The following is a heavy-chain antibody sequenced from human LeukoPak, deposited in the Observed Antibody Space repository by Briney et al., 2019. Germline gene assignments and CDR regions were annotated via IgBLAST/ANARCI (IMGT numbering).Heavy chain of an antibody. J-gene: IGHJ4*02. CDR1: GFTFSSYW. V-gene: IGHV3-7*01. CDR2: IKQDGSEK. D-gene: IGHD3-22*01. Sequence: PGGYLRLSCAASGFTFSSYWMSWVRQAPGKGLEWVANIKQDGSEKYYVDSVKGRFTIYRDNAKNSLYLQMNSLRAEDTAVYYCARDQVIGYYDSSGPPDYWGQGTLVTVSS. CDR3: ARDQVIGYYDSSGPPDY.